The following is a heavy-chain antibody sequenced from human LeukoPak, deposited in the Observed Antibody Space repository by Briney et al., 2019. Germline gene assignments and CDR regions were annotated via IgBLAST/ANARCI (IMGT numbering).Heavy chain of an antibody. CDR2: IVVGSGNT. V-gene: IGHV1-58*02. J-gene: IGHJ4*02. D-gene: IGHD3-9*01. CDR3: AAGSSYFDMYY. CDR1: GGTFSSYA. Sequence: GASVKVSCKASGGTFSSYAISWVRQAPGQGLEWIGWIVVGSGNTNYAQKFQERVTITRDMSTSTAYMELSSLRSEDTAVYYCAAGSSYFDMYYWGQGTLVTVSS.